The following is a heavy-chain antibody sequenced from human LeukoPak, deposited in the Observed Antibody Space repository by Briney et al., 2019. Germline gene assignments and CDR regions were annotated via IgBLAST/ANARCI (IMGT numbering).Heavy chain of an antibody. Sequence: PSETLSLTCTVSGGSISSSSYYWGWIRQPPGKGLEWIGSIYYSGSTYYNPSLKSRVTISVDTSKNQFSLKLSSVTAADTAVYYCARAGQDGSYYFDYWGRGTLVTVSS. CDR2: IYYSGST. J-gene: IGHJ4*02. CDR1: GGSISSSSYY. V-gene: IGHV4-39*07. D-gene: IGHD1-26*01. CDR3: ARAGQDGSYYFDY.